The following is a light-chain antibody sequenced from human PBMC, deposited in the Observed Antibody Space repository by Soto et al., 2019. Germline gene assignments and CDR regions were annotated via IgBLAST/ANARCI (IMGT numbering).Light chain of an antibody. CDR2: GAS. V-gene: IGKV3-15*01. CDR3: QQYNNWPPLIT. J-gene: IGKJ5*01. Sequence: EIVMTQSTATLSVSPGERATLSYRASQSVSSNLAWYQQKPGQAPRLLIYGASTRATGIPARFSGSGSGTEFTLTISSLQSEDFAVYYCQQYNNWPPLITFGQGTRLEIK. CDR1: QSVSSN.